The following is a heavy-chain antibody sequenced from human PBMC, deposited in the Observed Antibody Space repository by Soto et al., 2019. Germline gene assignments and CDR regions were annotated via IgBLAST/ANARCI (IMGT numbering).Heavy chain of an antibody. CDR3: AKLKYRVFGFFDY. CDR2: ISYDGSNK. Sequence: GGSLRLSCAASGFTFSSYGMHWVRQAPGKGLEWVAVISYDGSNKYYADSVKGRFTISRDNSKNTLYLQMNSLRAEDTAVYYCAKLKYRVFGFFDYWGQGTLVTVSS. D-gene: IGHD3-3*01. V-gene: IGHV3-30*18. J-gene: IGHJ4*02. CDR1: GFTFSSYG.